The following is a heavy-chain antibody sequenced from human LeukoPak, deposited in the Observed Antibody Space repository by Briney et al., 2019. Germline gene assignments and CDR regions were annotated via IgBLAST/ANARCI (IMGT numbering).Heavy chain of an antibody. J-gene: IGHJ3*02. V-gene: IGHV3-21*01. D-gene: IGHD2-21*02. CDR2: MSSSSSYI. CDR1: GFTFSSYS. Sequence: GGSLRLSCAASGFTFSSYSMNWVRQAPGKGLEWVSSMSSSSSYIYYADSVKGRFTISRDNAKNSLYLQMNSLRAEDTAVYYCARDSLTAGAFDIWGQGTMVTVSS. CDR3: ARDSLTAGAFDI.